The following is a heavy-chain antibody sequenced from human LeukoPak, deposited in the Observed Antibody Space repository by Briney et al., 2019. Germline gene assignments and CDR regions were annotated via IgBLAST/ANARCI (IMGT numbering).Heavy chain of an antibody. Sequence: PGGSLRLSCAASGFTFSSYWMHWVRQAPGKGLEWVANINQDGSEKYYVDSVKGRFTISRDNAENSLYLQMNSLRAEDTALYYCARERIFDYWGQGTLVTVSS. J-gene: IGHJ4*02. V-gene: IGHV3-7*01. CDR3: ARERIFDY. CDR1: GFTFSSYW. CDR2: INQDGSEK.